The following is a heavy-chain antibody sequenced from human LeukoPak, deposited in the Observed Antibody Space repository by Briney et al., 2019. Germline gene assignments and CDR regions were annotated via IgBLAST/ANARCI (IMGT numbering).Heavy chain of an antibody. Sequence: SETLSLTRSVSGGSISSSNYYWGWIRQPPGKGLEWLASIFNSKRTYYNPSLESRLTISADTSENQFSLRLTSVTAADTAVYYCATIRADYQPFDYWGQGTLVTVSS. V-gene: IGHV4-39*01. CDR1: GGSISSSNYY. CDR3: ATIRADYQPFDY. D-gene: IGHD4-17*01. CDR2: IFNSKRT. J-gene: IGHJ4*02.